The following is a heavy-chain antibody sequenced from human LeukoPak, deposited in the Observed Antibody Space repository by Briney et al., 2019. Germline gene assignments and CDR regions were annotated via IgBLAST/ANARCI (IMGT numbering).Heavy chain of an antibody. CDR2: IYYTGGT. CDR1: GGSIGSDY. CDR3: AKYGNSGWVIDN. J-gene: IGHJ4*02. Sequence: SETLSVTCTVPGGSIGSDYWSWIRQPPGKGLEYIGYIYYTGGTNYNPSLKSRVTISVDTSKNQFSLKLSSVTAADTAVYFCAKYGNSGWVIDNWGQGTLVTVSS. D-gene: IGHD6-19*01. V-gene: IGHV4-59*08.